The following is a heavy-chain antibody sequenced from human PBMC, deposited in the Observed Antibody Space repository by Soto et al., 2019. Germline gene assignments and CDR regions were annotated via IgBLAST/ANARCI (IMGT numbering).Heavy chain of an antibody. J-gene: IGHJ4*02. V-gene: IGHV4-31*03. CDR2: IYYSGST. CDR1: GGSISSGGYY. Sequence: QVQLQESGPGLVKPSQTLSLTCTVSGGSISSGGYYWSWIRQHPGKGLEWIGYIYYSGSTYYNPSRMSRATISVDTYKNQCSLKLCSVTAADTAVYYCARDSEVVAAIDYWGQGTLVTVSS. D-gene: IGHD2-15*01. CDR3: ARDSEVVAAIDY.